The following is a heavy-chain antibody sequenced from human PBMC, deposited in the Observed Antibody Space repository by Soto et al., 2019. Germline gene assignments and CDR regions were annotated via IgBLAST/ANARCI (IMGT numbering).Heavy chain of an antibody. CDR1: GGSISSGGYY. CDR3: ARKLMTTASFDY. CDR2: IYYSGST. D-gene: IGHD4-4*01. J-gene: IGHJ4*02. Sequence: SETLSLTCTVSGGSISSGGYYWGWIRQHPGKGLEWIGYIYYSGSTYYNPSLKSRVTISVDTSKNQFSLKLSSVTAADTAVYYCARKLMTTASFDYWGQGTLVTVSS. V-gene: IGHV4-31*03.